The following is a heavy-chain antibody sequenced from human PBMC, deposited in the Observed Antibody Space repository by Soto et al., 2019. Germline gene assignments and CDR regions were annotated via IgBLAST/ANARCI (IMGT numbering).Heavy chain of an antibody. CDR3: ARDGGRDSSGWYVFDY. D-gene: IGHD6-19*01. Sequence: ASVKVSCKASGGTFSSYAISWVRQAPGQGLEWMGGIIPIFGTANYAQKFQGRVTITADESTSTAYMELSSLRSEDTAVYYCARDGGRDSSGWYVFDYWGQGTLVTVSS. J-gene: IGHJ4*02. V-gene: IGHV1-69*13. CDR2: IIPIFGTA. CDR1: GGTFSSYA.